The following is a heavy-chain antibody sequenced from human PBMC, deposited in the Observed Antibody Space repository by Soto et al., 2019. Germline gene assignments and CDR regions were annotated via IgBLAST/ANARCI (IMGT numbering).Heavy chain of an antibody. D-gene: IGHD3-10*01. CDR2: IWYDGSNK. J-gene: IGHJ6*03. CDR1: GFTFSSYG. V-gene: IGHV3-33*01. CDR3: ARDYYGSGSYMRTPGSYYYYMDV. Sequence: QVQLVESGGGVVQPGRSLRLSCTASGFTFSSYGMHWVRQAPGKGLEWVAVIWYDGSNKYYADSVKGRFTISRDNSKNTLYLQMNSLRAEATAIYYCARDYYGSGSYMRTPGSYYYYMDVWGKGTTVTVSS.